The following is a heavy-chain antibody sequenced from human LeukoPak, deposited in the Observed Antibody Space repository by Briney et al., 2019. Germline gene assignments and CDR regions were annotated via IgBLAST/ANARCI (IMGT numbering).Heavy chain of an antibody. J-gene: IGHJ4*02. CDR1: GFTFSSYS. CDR2: TSSTGNIT. D-gene: IGHD1-26*01. V-gene: IGHV3-48*04. CDR3: ARSYTGSYLDYFDY. Sequence: PGGSLRLSCAASGFTFSSYSMNWVRQAPGKGLDWVSYTSSTGNITYYADSVKGRFTISGDNAKNSLYLQMNSLRAEDTAVYYCARSYTGSYLDYFDYWGQGTLVTVSS.